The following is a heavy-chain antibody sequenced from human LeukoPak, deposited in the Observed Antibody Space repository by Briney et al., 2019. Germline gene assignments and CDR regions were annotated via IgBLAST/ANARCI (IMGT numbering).Heavy chain of an antibody. J-gene: IGHJ4*02. V-gene: IGHV3-7*01. D-gene: IGHD6-19*01. CDR3: AREGLAGTLDY. CDR1: GFTFSSYW. Sequence: PGGSLRLSCAASGFTFSSYWMSWVRQAPGKGLEWVANIKQDGSEKYYVDSVKGRFTISRDNAKNPLYLQMNSLRAEDTAVYYCAREGLAGTLDYWGQGTLVTVSS. CDR2: IKQDGSEK.